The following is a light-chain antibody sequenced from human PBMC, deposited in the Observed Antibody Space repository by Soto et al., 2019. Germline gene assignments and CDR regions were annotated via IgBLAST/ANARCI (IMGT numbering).Light chain of an antibody. Sequence: EIMMTQSPVTLSVSPGERATLSCRASQSVSNNLAWYQRKPGQAPRLLIYYASTSATGIPARFSGSGSGTEFTLTISSLQSEDFALYYCQQYNDWPPITFGQGTRLEIK. CDR3: QQYNDWPPIT. CDR1: QSVSNN. V-gene: IGKV3-15*01. CDR2: YAS. J-gene: IGKJ5*01.